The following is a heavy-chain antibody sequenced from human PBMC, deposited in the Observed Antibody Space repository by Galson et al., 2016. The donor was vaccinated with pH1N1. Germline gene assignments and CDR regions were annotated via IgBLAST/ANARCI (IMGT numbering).Heavy chain of an antibody. D-gene: IGHD4-23*01. CDR1: EGTFTSST. J-gene: IGHJ6*02. CDR2: IIPIFGTT. V-gene: IGHV1-69*13. Sequence: SVKVSCKVSEGTFTSSTITWVRHAPGQGLEWVGDIIPIFGTTTYALKFQGRVTLTADGSLHTAIMELSGLTSQDTAVYYCARTPTSVVTVYSPFDVWGQGTTVTVSS. CDR3: ARTPTSVVTVYSPFDV.